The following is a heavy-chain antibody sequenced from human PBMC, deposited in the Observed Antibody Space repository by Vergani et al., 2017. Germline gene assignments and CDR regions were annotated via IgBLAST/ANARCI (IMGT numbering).Heavy chain of an antibody. CDR1: GFTFSSYS. V-gene: IGHV3-48*01. Sequence: EVQLVESGGGLVQPGGSLRLSCAASGFTFSSYSMNWVRQAPGKGLEWVSYISSSSSTIYYADSVTGRFTISRDNAKNSLYLQMNSLRAEDTAVYYCARDGWLSFDYWSEGSLVTVSS. D-gene: IGHD3-22*01. J-gene: IGHJ4*02. CDR3: ARDGWLSFDY. CDR2: ISSSSSTI.